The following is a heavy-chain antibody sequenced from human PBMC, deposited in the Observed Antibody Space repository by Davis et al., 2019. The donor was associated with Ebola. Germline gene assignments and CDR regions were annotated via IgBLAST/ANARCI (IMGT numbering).Heavy chain of an antibody. J-gene: IGHJ6*02. V-gene: IGHV4-4*02. CDR1: AGSISCSNW. CDR2: INHSGST. D-gene: IGHD4-17*01. Sequence: SETLSPTCSPSAGSISCSNWWSSIRLPPGKGLEWIGEINHSGSTNYNPPLKSRVTISVDTPKNQFSLKLSSVTAADTAVYYCARGRSGIDYGDYVDYYYYGMDVWGQGTTVTVSS. CDR3: ARGRSGIDYGDYVDYYYYGMDV.